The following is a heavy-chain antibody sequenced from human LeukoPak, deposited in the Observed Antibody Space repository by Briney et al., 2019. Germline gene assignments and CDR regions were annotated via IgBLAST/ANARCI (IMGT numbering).Heavy chain of an antibody. V-gene: IGHV3-30*14. D-gene: IGHD3-9*01. CDR2: ISYDGSNK. CDR1: GFTFSSYA. CDR3: ASPRLTVDYYGMDV. Sequence: GGSLRLSCAASGFTFSSYAMHWVRQAPGKGLEWVAVISYDGSNKYYADSVKGRFTISRDNSKNTLYLQMNSLRAEDTAVYYCASPRLTVDYYGMDVWGQGTTVTVSS. J-gene: IGHJ6*02.